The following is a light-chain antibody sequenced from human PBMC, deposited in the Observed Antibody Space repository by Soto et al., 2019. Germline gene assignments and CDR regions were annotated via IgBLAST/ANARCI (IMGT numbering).Light chain of an antibody. V-gene: IGKV1-5*03. CDR2: EAS. CDR3: QQYTSDSPT. Sequence: DIQMTQSPSTLSASVGDRVTITCRASQTISGWLAWYQQKPGKAPKLLIFEASILESGVPSRFSGSRSGTEFTLTIDSLQPDDFATYYCQQYTSDSPTFGQGTKVEI. J-gene: IGKJ1*01. CDR1: QTISGW.